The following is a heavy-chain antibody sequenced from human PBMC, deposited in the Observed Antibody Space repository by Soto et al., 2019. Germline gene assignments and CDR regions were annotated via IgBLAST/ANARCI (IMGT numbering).Heavy chain of an antibody. CDR3: AKGDPRYSYGLYGMDV. Sequence: GASVKVSCKVSGYTLTELSMHWVRQAPGKGLEWMGGFDPEDGETIYAQKFQGRVTMTEDTSTDTAYMELSSLRSEDTAVYYCAKGDPRYSYGLYGMDVWGQGTTVTVSS. CDR1: GYTLTELS. J-gene: IGHJ6*02. CDR2: FDPEDGET. D-gene: IGHD5-18*01. V-gene: IGHV1-24*01.